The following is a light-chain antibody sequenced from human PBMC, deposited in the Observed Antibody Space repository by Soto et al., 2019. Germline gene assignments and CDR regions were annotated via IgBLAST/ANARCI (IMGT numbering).Light chain of an antibody. CDR2: GAF. CDR1: QGLNND. V-gene: IGKV3-15*01. Sequence: EILMTQSPATLSVSPGERATRSCRASQGLNNDLAWYQQKPGQAPRLLIYGAFSRATGIPARFSGGGSGTEFTLTISSLQSEDFAVYYCQQYNDWPGTFGQGTKVDIK. CDR3: QQYNDWPGT. J-gene: IGKJ1*01.